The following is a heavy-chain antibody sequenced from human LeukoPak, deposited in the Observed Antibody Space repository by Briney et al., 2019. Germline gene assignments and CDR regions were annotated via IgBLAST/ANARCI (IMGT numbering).Heavy chain of an antibody. CDR3: ARGLKVLAAAGSFRY. V-gene: IGHV4-34*01. J-gene: IGHJ4*02. D-gene: IGHD6-13*01. CDR1: GGSFSGYY. CDR2: INHSGST. Sequence: SETLSLTCAVYGGSFSGYYWSWIRQPPGKGLEWIGEINHSGSTNYNPSLKSRVTISVDTSKNQFSLKLSSVTAADTAVYYCARGLKVLAAAGSFRYWGQGTLVTVSS.